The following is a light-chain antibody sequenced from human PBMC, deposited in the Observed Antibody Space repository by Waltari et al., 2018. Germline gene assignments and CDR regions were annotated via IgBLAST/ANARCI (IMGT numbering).Light chain of an antibody. CDR3: QHYGGSSS. V-gene: IGKV3-20*01. CDR2: GAS. CDR1: QSVYSSS. Sequence: DIVLTQSPGTLSLSPGERATLSCRASQSVYSSSLAWYQQKPGQPPRLLLYGASPRATGIPDRFSGSSGSGTDFTLTISRLEPEDFAVYYCQHYGGSSSFGQGTKVEIK. J-gene: IGKJ1*01.